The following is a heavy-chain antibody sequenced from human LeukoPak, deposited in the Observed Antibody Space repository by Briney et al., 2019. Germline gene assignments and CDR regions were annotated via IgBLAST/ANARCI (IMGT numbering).Heavy chain of an antibody. CDR2: ISGSGGST. CDR1: GFTFSSYA. Sequence: GESLRLSCAASGFTFSSYAMCWVRQAPGKGLEWVSAISGSGGSTYYADSVKGRFTISRDNSKNTLYLQMNSLRAEDTAVYYCAKQYSGYDYYFDYWGQGTLVTVSS. V-gene: IGHV3-23*01. D-gene: IGHD5-12*01. J-gene: IGHJ4*02. CDR3: AKQYSGYDYYFDY.